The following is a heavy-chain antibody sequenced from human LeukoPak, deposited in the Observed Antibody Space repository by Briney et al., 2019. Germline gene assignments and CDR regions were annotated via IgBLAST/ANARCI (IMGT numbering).Heavy chain of an antibody. V-gene: IGHV4-39*07. D-gene: IGHD6-13*01. CDR2: IYYSGST. Sequence: PSETLSLTCTVSGGSISSSSYYWGWIRQPPGKGLEWIGSIYYSGSTNYNPSLKSRVTISVDTSKNQFSLKLSSVTAADTAVYYCAYRTSSSWRRYYFDYWGQGTLVTVSS. CDR1: GGSISSSSYY. J-gene: IGHJ4*02. CDR3: AYRTSSSWRRYYFDY.